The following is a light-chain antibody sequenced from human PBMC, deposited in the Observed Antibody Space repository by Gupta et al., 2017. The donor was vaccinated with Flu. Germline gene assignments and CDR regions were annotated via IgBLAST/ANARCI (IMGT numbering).Light chain of an antibody. J-gene: IGLJ3*02. CDR1: SSYA. CDR3: QTWGTGIRV. V-gene: IGLV4-69*01. Sequence: SSYAIAWHQQQPEKGPRYLMKLNSDGSHSKGDGIPDRFSGFSSGAERYLTISSLQSEDEADYYCQTWGTGIRVFGGGTKLTVL. CDR2: LNSDGSH.